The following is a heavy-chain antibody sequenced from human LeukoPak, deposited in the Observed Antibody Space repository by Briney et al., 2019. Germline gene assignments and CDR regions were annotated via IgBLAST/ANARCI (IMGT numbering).Heavy chain of an antibody. Sequence: NTSETLSLTCTVSGGSISSYYWSWIRQPPGKGLEWIGYIYYSGSTNYNPSLKSRVTISVDTSKNQFSLKLSSVTAADTAVYYCARATLGYCSSTSCYEDYYYYGMDVWGQGTTVTVSS. CDR3: ARATLGYCSSTSCYEDYYYYGMDV. CDR1: GGSISSYY. CDR2: IYYSGST. V-gene: IGHV4-59*01. J-gene: IGHJ6*02. D-gene: IGHD2-2*01.